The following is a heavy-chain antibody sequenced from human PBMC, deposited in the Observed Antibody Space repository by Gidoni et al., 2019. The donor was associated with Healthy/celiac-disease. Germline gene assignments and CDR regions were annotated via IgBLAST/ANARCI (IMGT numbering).Heavy chain of an antibody. J-gene: IGHJ5*02. CDR3: ARALGYSSGDGWFDP. CDR1: GGTFSSYA. D-gene: IGHD6-19*01. Sequence: QVQLVQSGAEVKKPGSSGKVACKASGGTFSSYAISWVRQAPGQGLEWMGGIIPIFGTANYAQKFQGRVTITADESTSTAYMELSSLRSEDTAVYYCARALGYSSGDGWFDPWGQGTLVTVSS. V-gene: IGHV1-69*01. CDR2: IIPIFGTA.